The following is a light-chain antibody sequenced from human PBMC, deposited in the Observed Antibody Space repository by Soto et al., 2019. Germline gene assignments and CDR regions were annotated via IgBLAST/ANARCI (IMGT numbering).Light chain of an antibody. J-gene: IGKJ4*01. CDR2: DAS. V-gene: IGKV1D-16*01. CDR3: QQYNDYPIA. Sequence: DIQMTQSPSSLSASIGDRVTITCRASQDIARRLVWFQQKPGKAPQSLIYDASSLQSGVPSRFSGSGSGRDFSLTISGLQPEDVATYHCQQYNDYPIAFGGGTKVEI. CDR1: QDIARR.